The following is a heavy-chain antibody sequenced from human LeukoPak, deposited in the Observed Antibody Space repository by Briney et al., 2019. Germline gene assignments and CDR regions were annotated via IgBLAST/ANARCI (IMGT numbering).Heavy chain of an antibody. D-gene: IGHD6-13*01. V-gene: IGHV4-34*01. CDR1: GGSFSGYY. CDR2: INHSGST. CDR3: ARAHSSSWTHYFDY. J-gene: IGHJ4*02. Sequence: SGTLSLTCAVYGGSFSGYYWSWIRQPPGKGLEWIGEINHSGSTNYNPSLKSRVTISVDTSKNQFSLKLSSVTAADTAVYYCARAHSSSWTHYFDYWGQGTLVTVSS.